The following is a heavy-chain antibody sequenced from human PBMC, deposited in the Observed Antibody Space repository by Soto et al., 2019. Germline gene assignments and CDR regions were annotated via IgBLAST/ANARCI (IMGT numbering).Heavy chain of an antibody. Sequence: PSETLSLTCTVSGAYISSGGYYWSWIRQHPGRGLECIGYIYYSGSTDYSPSLKSRLTISVDTSNNQFSLDLSSVTAADTAVYYCASGSTYFYGSGTYGFDFWGQGTPVTV. J-gene: IGHJ4*02. D-gene: IGHD3-10*01. V-gene: IGHV4-31*03. CDR2: IYYSGST. CDR3: ASGSTYFYGSGTYGFDF. CDR1: GAYISSGGYY.